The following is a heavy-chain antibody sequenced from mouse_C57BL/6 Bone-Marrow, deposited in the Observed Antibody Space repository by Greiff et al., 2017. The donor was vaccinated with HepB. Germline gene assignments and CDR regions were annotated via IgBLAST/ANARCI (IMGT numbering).Heavy chain of an antibody. CDR2: ISSGGSYT. CDR1: GFTFSSYG. J-gene: IGHJ2*01. Sequence: EVQRVESGGDLVKPGGSLKLSCAASGFTFSSYGMSWVRQTPDKRLEWVATISSGGSYTYYPDSVKGRFTISRDNAKNTLYLQMSSLKSEDTAMYYCARRGSNFYYFDYWGQGTTLTVSS. D-gene: IGHD2-5*01. CDR3: ARRGSNFYYFDY. V-gene: IGHV5-6*01.